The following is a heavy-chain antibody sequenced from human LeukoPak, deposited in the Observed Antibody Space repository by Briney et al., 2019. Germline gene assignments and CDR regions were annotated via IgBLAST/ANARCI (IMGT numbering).Heavy chain of an antibody. J-gene: IGHJ5*02. Sequence: GGSLRLSCAASGFTFSSYAMSWVRQAPGKGLEWVSAISGSGGSTFYADFGKGRFTMSRDNSKNTLYLPINSLRAEHTAVYYCAKDASYCTNGVCYSRIFDTWGQGTLVTVSS. CDR2: ISGSGGST. D-gene: IGHD2-8*01. CDR1: GFTFSSYA. V-gene: IGHV3-23*01. CDR3: AKDASYCTNGVCYSRIFDT.